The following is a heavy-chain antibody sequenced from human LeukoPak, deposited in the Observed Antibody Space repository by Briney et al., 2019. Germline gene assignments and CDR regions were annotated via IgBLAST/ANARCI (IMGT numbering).Heavy chain of an antibody. CDR1: GVSVSSDSYY. V-gene: IGHV4-61*03. CDR2: IYHSGST. CDR3: ARSMSSFDS. Sequence: PSETLSLTCTVSGVSVSSDSYYWTWIRQPPGKGLEWIGYIYHSGSTNYNPSLKSRVTISVDTSKNHFSLRLDSVTAADTALYFCARSMSSFDSWGQGTRVTVSS. J-gene: IGHJ4*02. D-gene: IGHD6-19*01.